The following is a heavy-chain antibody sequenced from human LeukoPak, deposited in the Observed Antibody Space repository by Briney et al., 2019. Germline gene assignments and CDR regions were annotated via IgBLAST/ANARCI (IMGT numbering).Heavy chain of an antibody. CDR2: ISGAGSSI. CDR3: AKGGGATATHLLDY. D-gene: IGHD1-26*01. CDR1: GFSFSNE. J-gene: IGHJ4*02. Sequence: GGSLRLSCAASGFSFSNEMIWVRQAPGDGLEWISYISGAGSSIYEYAGSVKGRFTVSRDNSKNTLFLQMNSLRAEDTAIYYCAKGGGATATHLLDYWGQGALVTVSS. V-gene: IGHV3-48*03.